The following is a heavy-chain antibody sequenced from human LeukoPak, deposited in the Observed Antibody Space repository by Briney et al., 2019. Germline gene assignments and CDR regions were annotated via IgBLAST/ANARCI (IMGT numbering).Heavy chain of an antibody. V-gene: IGHV3-53*04. J-gene: IGHJ4*02. D-gene: IGHD3-3*01. CDR2: IYSGGST. CDR1: GFTFSSFE. Sequence: GGSLRLSCAASGFTFSSFEMNWVRQAPGKGLEWVSVIYSGGSTYYADSVKGRFTISRHNSKNTLYLQMNSLRAEDTAVYYCAREKRIWSGYYYDYWGQGTLVTVSS. CDR3: AREKRIWSGYYYDY.